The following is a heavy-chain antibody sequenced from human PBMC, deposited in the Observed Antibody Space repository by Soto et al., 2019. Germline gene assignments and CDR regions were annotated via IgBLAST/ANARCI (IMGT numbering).Heavy chain of an antibody. Sequence: PSETLSLTCTVSCGSISRYYWRCIRQPAGKGLEWIGLIYTRGSTNYNPSLKTRVTMSVDTANNQFSLKLSSVTAADTAVYYCARDSQPLGYYYGMDVWGQGTTVPVSS. CDR2: IYTRGST. J-gene: IGHJ6*02. CDR1: CGSISRYY. CDR3: ARDSQPLGYYYGMDV. V-gene: IGHV4-4*07. D-gene: IGHD3-16*01.